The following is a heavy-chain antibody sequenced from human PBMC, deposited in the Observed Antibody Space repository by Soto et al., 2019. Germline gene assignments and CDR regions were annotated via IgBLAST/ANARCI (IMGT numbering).Heavy chain of an antibody. J-gene: IGHJ6*02. D-gene: IGHD6-19*01. Sequence: ASVKVSCKASGYTFSTYGINWVRQAPGQGLEGMGWITGHNSHTKYAEKFQGRVTMTTDTSTSTVYMELRSLRSDDTAVYYCAKALLVTSSCSLEGYYYGMDVCGQGTRFTASS. V-gene: IGHV1-18*01. CDR1: GYTFSTYG. CDR2: ITGHNSHT. CDR3: AKALLVTSSCSLEGYYYGMDV.